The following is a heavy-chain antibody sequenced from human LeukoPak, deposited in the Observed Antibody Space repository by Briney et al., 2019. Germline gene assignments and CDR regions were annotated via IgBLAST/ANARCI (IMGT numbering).Heavy chain of an antibody. J-gene: IGHJ3*02. CDR2: MYYSGST. Sequence: RTSETLSLTCTVSGGSISSSTYYWGWIRQPPGKGLKWIASMYYSGSTYYNPSLKSRVTISVDTSKNQFSLKVSSVTAADTAVYYCARLPAATDIWGQGTMVTVSS. CDR3: ARLPAATDI. V-gene: IGHV4-39*01. CDR1: GGSISSSTYY.